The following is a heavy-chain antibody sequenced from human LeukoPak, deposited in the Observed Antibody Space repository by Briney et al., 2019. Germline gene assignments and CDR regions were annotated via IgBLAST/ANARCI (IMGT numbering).Heavy chain of an antibody. CDR2: INSGSNYI. D-gene: IGHD2-21*02. V-gene: IGHV3-21*01. CDR1: GFTFSSYT. Sequence: GGSLRLSCAASGFTFSSYTINWVRQPPGKGLEWVASINSGSNYIFYADSVKGRFTISRDNGKNSLSLQMNSLRAEDTAVYYCAGDRGGRVVVTATYFDSWGRGSLVTVSS. J-gene: IGHJ4*02. CDR3: AGDRGGRVVVTATYFDS.